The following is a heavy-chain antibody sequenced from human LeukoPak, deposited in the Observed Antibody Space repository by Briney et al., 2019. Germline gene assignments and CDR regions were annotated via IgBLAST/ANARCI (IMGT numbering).Heavy chain of an antibody. J-gene: IGHJ5*02. V-gene: IGHV4-31*03. D-gene: IGHD2-2*01. CDR3: ARVRVPAARNWFDP. Sequence: PSETLSLTCTVSGGSISSGGYYWSWIRQHPGKGLEWIGYIYYSGSTYYNPSLKSRVTISVDTSKNQFSLKLSSVTAADTAVYYCARVRVPAARNWFDPWGQGTLVTVSS. CDR1: GGSISSGGYY. CDR2: IYYSGST.